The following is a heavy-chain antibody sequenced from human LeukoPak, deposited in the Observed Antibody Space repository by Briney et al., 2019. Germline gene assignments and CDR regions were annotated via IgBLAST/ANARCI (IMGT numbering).Heavy chain of an antibody. CDR3: ARLASGSYGPLTPFDY. V-gene: IGHV4-59*08. CDR1: GGSISSYY. J-gene: IGHJ4*02. CDR2: IYYSSST. D-gene: IGHD2-15*01. Sequence: SDTLSLTCTVSGGSISSYYWSWIRQPPGQGLEWIGDIYYSSSTNYNPSLKNRVTISVDTSKNQFSLRLSSVTAADTAVYYSARLASGSYGPLTPFDYWGQGTLVTVSS.